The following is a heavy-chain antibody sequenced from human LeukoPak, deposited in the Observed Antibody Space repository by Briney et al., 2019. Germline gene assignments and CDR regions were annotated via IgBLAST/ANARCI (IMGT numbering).Heavy chain of an antibody. CDR1: GFTFSSYA. V-gene: IGHV3-23*01. CDR2: ISGSGGST. D-gene: IGHD6-13*01. Sequence: GGSLRLSCAASGFTFSSYAMSWVRQAPGKGLEWVSAISGSGGSTYHADSVKGRFTISRDNSKNTLYLQMNSLRAEDTAVYYCATLRIAAAGMISDWGQGTLVTVSS. CDR3: ATLRIAAAGMISD. J-gene: IGHJ4*02.